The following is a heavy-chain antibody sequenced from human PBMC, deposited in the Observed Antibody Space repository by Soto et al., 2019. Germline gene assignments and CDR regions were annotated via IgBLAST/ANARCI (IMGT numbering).Heavy chain of an antibody. CDR2: IYHSGST. V-gene: IGHV4-4*02. CDR3: ARDRTDYCSGGSCYWFDP. D-gene: IGHD2-15*01. J-gene: IGHJ5*02. CDR1: SGSISSSNW. Sequence: QVQLQESGPGLVKPSGTLSLTCAVSSGSISSSNWWSWVRQPPGKGLEWIGEIYHSGSTNYNPSLKSRVTISVDKSKNQFSLKLSSVTAADTAVYYCARDRTDYCSGGSCYWFDPWGQGTLVTVSS.